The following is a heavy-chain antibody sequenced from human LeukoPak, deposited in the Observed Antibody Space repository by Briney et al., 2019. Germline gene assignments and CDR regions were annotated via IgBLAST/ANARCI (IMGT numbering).Heavy chain of an antibody. CDR1: GGSFSGYY. Sequence: SETLSLTCAVYGGSFSGYYWSWIRQPPGKGLEWIGEINHSGSTNYNPSLKSRVTISVDTPKNQFSLKLSSVTAADTAVYYCARHVPNRGIAVAGTGLGLPDYWGQGTLVTVSS. D-gene: IGHD6-19*01. CDR3: ARHVPNRGIAVAGTGLGLPDY. V-gene: IGHV4-34*01. J-gene: IGHJ4*02. CDR2: INHSGST.